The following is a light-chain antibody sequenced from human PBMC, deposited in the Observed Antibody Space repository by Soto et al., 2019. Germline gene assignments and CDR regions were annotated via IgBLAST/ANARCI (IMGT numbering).Light chain of an antibody. CDR3: MQGTHWPPT. CDR1: QSLVYSDGNTY. V-gene: IGKV2-30*01. J-gene: IGKJ1*01. Sequence: DVVMTQSPLSLPVTLGQPASISCRSSQSLVYSDGNTYLNWLQQRPGQSPRRLIYKVSNRDSGVPDRLGGSGSGTDFTLKISRVEAEDVGVYYCMQGTHWPPTFGQGTKVEIK. CDR2: KVS.